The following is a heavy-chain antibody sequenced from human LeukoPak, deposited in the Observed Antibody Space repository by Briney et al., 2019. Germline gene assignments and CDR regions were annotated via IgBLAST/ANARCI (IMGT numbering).Heavy chain of an antibody. CDR3: ARGHYDDPHLYYMDV. V-gene: IGHV1-2*02. CDR1: GFTFTGYY. J-gene: IGHJ6*03. CDR2: IIPNSGDT. Sequence: GASVKVSCKTSGFTFTGYYFHWVRQAPGQGLEWMGWIIPNSGDTHYAQKFQGRVTMTRDTSISTAYMELSRLRSDDTAVYYCARGHYDDPHLYYMDVWGKGTTVTVSS. D-gene: IGHD4-17*01.